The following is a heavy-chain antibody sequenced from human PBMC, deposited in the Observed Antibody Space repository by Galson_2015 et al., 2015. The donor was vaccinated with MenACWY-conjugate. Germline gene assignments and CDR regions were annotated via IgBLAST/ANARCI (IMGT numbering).Heavy chain of an antibody. V-gene: IGHV3-43D*03. CDR1: GFTFDDYA. D-gene: IGHD3-22*01. Sequence: SLRLSCAASGFTFDDYAMHWVRHAPGKGLEWVSLISWDGGSTYYADSVKGRFTISRDNSKNSLYLQMNSLRAEDTALYYCAKSGEHYYDSSGYSHYFDYWGQGTLVTVSS. J-gene: IGHJ4*02. CDR2: ISWDGGST. CDR3: AKSGEHYYDSSGYSHYFDY.